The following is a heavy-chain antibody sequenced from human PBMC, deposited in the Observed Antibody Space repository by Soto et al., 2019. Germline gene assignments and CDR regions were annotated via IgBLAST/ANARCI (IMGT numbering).Heavy chain of an antibody. Sequence: PSETLSLTCTVSGGSISSDGFWWTWIRQHPGKGLEWIGNIYNTGRTNYNLSLKSRVTISVDTSKNQFSLRLNSVTAADTAVYYCAREVSGSDFDYWGQGTLVTVSS. J-gene: IGHJ4*02. V-gene: IGHV4-31*03. CDR1: GGSISSDGFW. CDR3: AREVSGSDFDY. CDR2: IYNTGRT. D-gene: IGHD3-10*01.